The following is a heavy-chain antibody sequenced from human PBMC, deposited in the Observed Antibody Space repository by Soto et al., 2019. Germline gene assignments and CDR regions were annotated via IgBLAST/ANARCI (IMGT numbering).Heavy chain of an antibody. J-gene: IGHJ4*02. CDR2: ISWSSGSI. CDR3: AKGETSGYGHGFDY. V-gene: IGHV3-9*01. D-gene: IGHD3-22*01. Sequence: GGSLRLSCSASGFTFDDYAMHWVRQAPGKGLEWVSGISWSSGSIGYADSVKGRFTISRDNAKNSLYLQMNSLRAEDTALYYCAKGETSGYGHGFDYWGQGTLVTVSS. CDR1: GFTFDDYA.